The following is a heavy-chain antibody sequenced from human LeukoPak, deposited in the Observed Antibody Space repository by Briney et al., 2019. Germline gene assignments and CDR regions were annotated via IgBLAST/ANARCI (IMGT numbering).Heavy chain of an antibody. J-gene: IGHJ6*03. V-gene: IGHV3-30*02. CDR2: IRYDGSDK. Sequence: GGSLRLSCAASGFTFSGYGMHWVRQAPGKGLEWVSFIRYDGSDKYYADSVKGRFTISRDNSKNTLYLQMNSLRAEDTAVYYCAKDPKDYYYMDVWGKGTTVTVSS. CDR3: AKDPKDYYYMDV. CDR1: GFTFSGYG.